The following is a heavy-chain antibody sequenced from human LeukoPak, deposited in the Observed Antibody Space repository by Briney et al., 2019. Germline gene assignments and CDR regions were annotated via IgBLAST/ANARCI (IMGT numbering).Heavy chain of an antibody. Sequence: GGSLRLSCAAYGFTFSMYSMHWVRQAPGKGLECVSAINSDGSSTYYADSVRGRFTISRDNSKNTLYLQMGSLITEDMAVYYCARVLAGYDYWGQGTLVTVSS. J-gene: IGHJ4*02. CDR3: ARVLAGYDY. D-gene: IGHD2-15*01. CDR2: INSDGSST. CDR1: GFTFSMYS. V-gene: IGHV3-64*02.